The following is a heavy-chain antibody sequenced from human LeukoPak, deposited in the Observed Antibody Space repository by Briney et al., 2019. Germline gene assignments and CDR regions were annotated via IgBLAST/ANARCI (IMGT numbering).Heavy chain of an antibody. Sequence: GASVKVSCKASGYTFTSYYMHWVRQAPGQGLEWMGIINPSGGSTSYAQKFQGRVTMTRDTSTSTVYMELSSLRSEDTAVYYCARDSTVVVPADQNWFDPWGQGTLVTASS. D-gene: IGHD2-2*01. CDR3: ARDSTVVVPADQNWFDP. V-gene: IGHV1-46*01. J-gene: IGHJ5*02. CDR1: GYTFTSYY. CDR2: INPSGGST.